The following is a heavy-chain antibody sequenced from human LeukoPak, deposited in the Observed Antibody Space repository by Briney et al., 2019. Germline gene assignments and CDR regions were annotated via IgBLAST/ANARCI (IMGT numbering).Heavy chain of an antibody. V-gene: IGHV3-48*03. CDR3: ARGGRDGYNNH. Sequence: GGSLRLSCAASGFTFSSYEMNWVRQAPGKGLEWVSYISSSGSTIYYADSVKGRFTISRDNAKNSLYLQMNSLRAEDTAVYYCARGGRDGYNNHWGQGTLVTVSS. CDR1: GFTFSSYE. J-gene: IGHJ5*02. CDR2: ISSSGSTI. D-gene: IGHD5-24*01.